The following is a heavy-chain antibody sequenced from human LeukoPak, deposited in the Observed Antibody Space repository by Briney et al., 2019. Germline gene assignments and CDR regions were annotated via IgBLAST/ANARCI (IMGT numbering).Heavy chain of an antibody. V-gene: IGHV3-23*01. CDR3: AKPISGGLAVTAGWFHP. J-gene: IGHJ5*01. CDR1: GFAFSVYA. CDR2: INANSGTT. D-gene: IGHD6-19*01. Sequence: GGSLRLSCAASGFAFSVYAMSWLRQPPGKGLEWVSTINANSGTTSYAASVRGRFTISRDNSKNTLYLQLNTLRADDTATYYCAKPISGGLAVTAGWFHPWGQGTLVVVSS.